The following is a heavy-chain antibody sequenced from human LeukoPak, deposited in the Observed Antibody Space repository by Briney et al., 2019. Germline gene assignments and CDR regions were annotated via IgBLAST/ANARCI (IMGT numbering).Heavy chain of an antibody. D-gene: IGHD6-19*01. Sequence: SETLSLTCTVSGYSISSGYYWGWIRQPPGKGLEWIGSIYHSGSTNYNPSLKSRVTISVDTSKNQFSLKLSSVTAADTAVYYCARTRWLVRYFDYWGQGTLVTVSS. CDR3: ARTRWLVRYFDY. CDR1: GYSISSGYY. V-gene: IGHV4-38-2*02. J-gene: IGHJ4*02. CDR2: IYHSGST.